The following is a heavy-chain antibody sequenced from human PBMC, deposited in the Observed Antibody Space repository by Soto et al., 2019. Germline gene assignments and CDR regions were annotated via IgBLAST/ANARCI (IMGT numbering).Heavy chain of an antibody. D-gene: IGHD3-16*01. J-gene: IGHJ4*02. V-gene: IGHV3-11*01. Sequence: QVQLVESGGGLVKPGGSLRLSCAASGFTFSDYYMSWIRQAPGKGLEWVSYISSSGSTIYYADSVKGRFTISRDNAKNSRYLEMNSRGAEDTAVYYCARVGARGYEYIWGSPRGLDYWGQGTLVTVSS. CDR3: ARVGARGYEYIWGSPRGLDY. CDR1: GFTFSDYY. CDR2: ISSSGSTI.